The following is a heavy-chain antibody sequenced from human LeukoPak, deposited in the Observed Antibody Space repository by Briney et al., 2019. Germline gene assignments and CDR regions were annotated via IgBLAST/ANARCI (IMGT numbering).Heavy chain of an antibody. CDR2: IYYSGST. V-gene: IGHV4-59*01. J-gene: IGHJ5*02. Sequence: SETLSLTCTVSGASISSYYWSWIRQPPGKGLEWIGYIYYSGSTNYNPSLKSRVTISVDTSKNQLSLKLNSVSAADTAVYYCARALFDFWSGYYFPNWFDPWGQGTLVTVSS. CDR1: GASISSYY. D-gene: IGHD3-3*01. CDR3: ARALFDFWSGYYFPNWFDP.